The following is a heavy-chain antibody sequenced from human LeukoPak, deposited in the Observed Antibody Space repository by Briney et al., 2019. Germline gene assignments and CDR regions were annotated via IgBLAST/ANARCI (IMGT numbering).Heavy chain of an antibody. V-gene: IGHV4-59*01. CDR1: GDSISSDY. D-gene: IGHD2-2*01. Sequence: SETLSLTCAVSGDSISSDYWSWIRQPPGKGLEWIGYIYYSGSTNYNPSLKSRVTISVDTSKNQFSLKLNSVTAADTAVYYCARTTEDCSSTSCYQYWFDPWGQGTLVTVSS. J-gene: IGHJ5*02. CDR2: IYYSGST. CDR3: ARTTEDCSSTSCYQYWFDP.